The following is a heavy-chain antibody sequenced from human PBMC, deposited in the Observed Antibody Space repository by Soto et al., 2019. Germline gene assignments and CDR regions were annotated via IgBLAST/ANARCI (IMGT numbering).Heavy chain of an antibody. CDR3: TKESDAFDM. Sequence: QVQLVESGGGVVQPGGSLRLSCAASGFIFSNFAMHWVRQSPGKGLEWLGFISYDGTDKFYADSVKGRFTISRDNSKNTLYLQMNGLRPEDTAVHYCTKESDAFDMWGQGTMVTVSS. J-gene: IGHJ3*02. CDR1: GFIFSNFA. V-gene: IGHV3-30*18. CDR2: ISYDGTDK.